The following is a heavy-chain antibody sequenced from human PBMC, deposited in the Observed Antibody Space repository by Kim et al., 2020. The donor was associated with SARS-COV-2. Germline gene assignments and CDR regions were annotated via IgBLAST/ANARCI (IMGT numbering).Heavy chain of an antibody. V-gene: IGHV4-59*01. CDR2: IYYSGST. CDR1: GGSISSYY. D-gene: IGHD3-10*01. J-gene: IGHJ5*02. CDR3: ARGAPLLWFGELLSWFDP. Sequence: SETLSLTCTVSGGSISSYYWSWIRQPPGKGLEWIGYIYYSGSTNYNPSLKSRVTISVDTSKNQFSLKLSSVTGADTAVYYCARGAPLLWFGELLSWFDPWGQGTLVTVSS.